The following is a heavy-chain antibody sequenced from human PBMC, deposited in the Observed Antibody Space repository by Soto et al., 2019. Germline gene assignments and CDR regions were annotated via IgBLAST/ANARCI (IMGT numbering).Heavy chain of an antibody. V-gene: IGHV4-39*01. CDR2: IYYSGST. CDR3: ARQEWELPYYYYGMDV. J-gene: IGHJ6*02. D-gene: IGHD1-26*01. CDR1: GGSISSSSYY. Sequence: SETLSLTCTVSGGSISSSSYYWGWIRQPPGKGLEWIGSIYYSGSTYYNPSLKSRVTISVDTSKNQFSLKLSSVAAADTAVYYCARQEWELPYYYYGMDVWGQGTTVTVSS.